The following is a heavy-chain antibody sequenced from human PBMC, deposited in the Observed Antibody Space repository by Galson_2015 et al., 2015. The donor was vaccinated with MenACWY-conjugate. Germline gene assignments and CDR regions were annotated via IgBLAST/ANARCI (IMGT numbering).Heavy chain of an antibody. D-gene: IGHD2/OR15-2a*01. Sequence: SLRLSCAASGFIFNNYWMSWVRQVPGKGPEWVANIKQDGSEKYYVDSVRGRFTISRDNAKNSLYLQMNSLRAEDTAVYYCARDLGCYCNRNDCYSPYWGQGTLVTVSS. CDR3: ARDLGCYCNRNDCYSPY. CDR1: GFIFNNYW. J-gene: IGHJ4*02. V-gene: IGHV3-7*03. CDR2: IKQDGSEK.